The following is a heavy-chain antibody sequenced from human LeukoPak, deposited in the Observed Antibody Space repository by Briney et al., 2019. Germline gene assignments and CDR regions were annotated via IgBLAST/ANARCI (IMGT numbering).Heavy chain of an antibody. CDR3: ARDPSWEILSYFDY. J-gene: IGHJ4*02. CDR2: ISASGDTI. D-gene: IGHD1-26*01. Sequence: GGSLRLSCAASGFTFRNYYMTWIRQAPGKGLEWVSYISASGDTIYYGGSVRGRFTISRDNAKNSLYLDMNTLKAEDTAVYYCARDPSWEILSYFDYWGQGTLVTVSS. V-gene: IGHV3-11*04. CDR1: GFTFRNYY.